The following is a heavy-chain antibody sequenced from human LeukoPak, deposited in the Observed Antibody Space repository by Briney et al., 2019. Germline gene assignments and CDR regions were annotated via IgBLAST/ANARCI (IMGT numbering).Heavy chain of an antibody. CDR2: INPNSGGT. J-gene: IGHJ6*03. CDR1: GYTFTDFY. V-gene: IGHV1-2*02. D-gene: IGHD3-10*01. CDR3: ARGHGSYYYYMDV. Sequence: ASVKVPCKASGYTFTDFYMHWVRQAPGQGLEWMGWINPNSGGTNYAQKFQGRVTMTRDTSISTAYMELSRLRSDDTAVYYCARGHGSYYYYMDVWGKGTTVTVSS.